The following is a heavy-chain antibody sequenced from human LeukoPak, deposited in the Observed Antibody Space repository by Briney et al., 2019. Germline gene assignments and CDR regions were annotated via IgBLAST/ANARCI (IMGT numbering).Heavy chain of an antibody. CDR3: TRDIDDVLTGDDAFDV. V-gene: IGHV3-7*01. CDR2: IKQEGSEK. D-gene: IGHD3-9*01. J-gene: IGHJ3*01. Sequence: GGSLRLYCAAYGFTFSSYCMSWVRQDPGKGQEWVANIKQEGSEKYYVDSVKGRFTISRDNAESSMYLQMNSLRVDDTGLYYCTRDIDDVLTGDDAFDVWGQGTVVTVSS. CDR1: GFTFSSYC.